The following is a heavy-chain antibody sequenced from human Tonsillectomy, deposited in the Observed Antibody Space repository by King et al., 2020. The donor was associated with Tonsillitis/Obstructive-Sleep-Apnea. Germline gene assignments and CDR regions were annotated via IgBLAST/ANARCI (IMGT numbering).Heavy chain of an antibody. CDR3: ARQIVVVVTASRTYAFDY. J-gene: IGHJ4*02. CDR2: IYYSGST. CDR1: GGSISSSSYY. D-gene: IGHD2-21*02. Sequence: MQLQESGPGLVKPSETLSLTCTVSGGSISSSSYYWGWIRQPPGKGLEWIGSIYYSGSTYYNPSLKSRVPISVDTSKNQFSLKLSSVTAADTAVYYCARQIVVVVTASRTYAFDYWGQGTLVTVSS. V-gene: IGHV4-39*01.